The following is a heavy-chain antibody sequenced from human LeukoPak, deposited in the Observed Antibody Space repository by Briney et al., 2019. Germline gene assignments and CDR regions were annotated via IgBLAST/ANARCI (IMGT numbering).Heavy chain of an antibody. CDR2: ISGFSGST. CDR3: AKADEVVVVTASFDS. V-gene: IGHV3-23*01. CDR1: GSTFNNYA. J-gene: IGHJ4*02. Sequence: PGGSLRLSCAASGSTFNNYAMSWVRQAPGKGLEWVSGISGFSGSTYYTDSVKGRFTISRDNSRNTLYLQMMSLRADDTAIYYCAKADEVVVVTASFDSWGQGTLLTVSS. D-gene: IGHD2-21*02.